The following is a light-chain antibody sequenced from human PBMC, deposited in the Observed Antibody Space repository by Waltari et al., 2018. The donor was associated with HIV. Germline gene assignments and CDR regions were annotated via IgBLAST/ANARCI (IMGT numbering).Light chain of an antibody. CDR3: QAWDSSTEV. Sequence: SDELTQPPPVSVSPGQTASITCSGDKLGGKYVCWYQQKPGQSPVVVIYQDDKRPSGIPERFSGSNSGNTATLTISGTQAMDEADYYCQAWDSSTEVFGGGTKLTV. V-gene: IGLV3-1*01. CDR2: QDD. CDR1: KLGGKY. J-gene: IGLJ2*01.